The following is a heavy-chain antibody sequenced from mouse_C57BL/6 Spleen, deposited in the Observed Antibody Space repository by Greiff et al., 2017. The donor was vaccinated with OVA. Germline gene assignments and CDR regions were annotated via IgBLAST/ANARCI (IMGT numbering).Heavy chain of an antibody. CDR1: GYAFSSSW. D-gene: IGHD1-1*01. V-gene: IGHV1-82*01. CDR3: ARSITTVVGYFDV. CDR2: IYPGDGDT. Sequence: QVQLQQSGPELVKPGASVKISCKASGYAFSSSWMNWVKQRPGKGLEWIGRIYPGDGDTNYNGKFKGKATLTADKSSSTAYMQLSSLTSEDSAVYFCARSITTVVGYFDVWGTGTTVTVSS. J-gene: IGHJ1*03.